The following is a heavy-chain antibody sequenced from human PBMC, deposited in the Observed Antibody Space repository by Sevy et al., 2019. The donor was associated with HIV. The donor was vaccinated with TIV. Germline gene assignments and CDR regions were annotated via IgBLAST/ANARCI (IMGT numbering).Heavy chain of an antibody. J-gene: IGHJ4*02. CDR3: ARVRDDSSGYHLDY. V-gene: IGHV3-7*01. CDR1: GFTFSRYW. CDR2: IKQDGSEK. D-gene: IGHD3-22*01. Sequence: GGSLRLSCAASGFTFSRYWMSWVRQTPGKWLEWVANIKQDGSEKYYVDTVKGRFTISRDNAKNSLYLQMNSLRAEDTAVYYCARVRDDSSGYHLDYWGQGTLVTVSS.